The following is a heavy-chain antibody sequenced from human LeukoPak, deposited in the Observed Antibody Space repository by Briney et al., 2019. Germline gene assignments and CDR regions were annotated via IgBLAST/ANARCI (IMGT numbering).Heavy chain of an antibody. D-gene: IGHD3-16*02. J-gene: IGHJ4*02. V-gene: IGHV4-4*07. CDR3: ARADYDYVWGSYRYRDY. Sequence: PSETLSLTRTVSGGSISSYYWSWIRQPAGKGLEWIGRIYTSGSTNYNPSLKSRVTMSVDTSKNQFSLKLSSVTAADTAVYYCARADYDYVWGSYRYRDYWGQGTLVTVSS. CDR2: IYTSGST. CDR1: GGSISSYY.